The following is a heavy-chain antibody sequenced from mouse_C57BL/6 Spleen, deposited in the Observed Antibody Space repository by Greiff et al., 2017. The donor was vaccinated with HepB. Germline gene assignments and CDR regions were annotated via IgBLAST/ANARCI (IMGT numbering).Heavy chain of an antibody. CDR2: IRLKSDNYAT. Sequence: EVKLMESGGGLVQPGGSMKLSCVASGFTFSNYWMNWVRQSPEKGLEWVAQIRLKSDNYATHYAESVKGRFTISRDDSKSSVYLQMNNLRAEDTGIYYCTVYDYDVAYWGQGTLVTVSA. CDR1: GFTFSNYW. D-gene: IGHD2-4*01. J-gene: IGHJ3*01. V-gene: IGHV6-3*01. CDR3: TVYDYDVAY.